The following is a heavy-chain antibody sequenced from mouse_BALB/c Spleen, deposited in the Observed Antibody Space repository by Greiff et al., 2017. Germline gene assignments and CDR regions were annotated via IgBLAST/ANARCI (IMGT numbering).Heavy chain of an antibody. CDR3: ARYLYDYDWFAY. V-gene: IGHV5-17*02. D-gene: IGHD2-4*01. CDR1: GFTFSSFG. Sequence: EVKVVESGGGLVQPGGSRKLSCAASGFTFSSFGMHWVRQAPEKGLEWVAYISSGSSTIYYADTVKGRFTISRDNPKNTLFLQMTSLRSEDTAMYYCARYLYDYDWFAYWGQGTLVTVSA. J-gene: IGHJ3*01. CDR2: ISSGSSTI.